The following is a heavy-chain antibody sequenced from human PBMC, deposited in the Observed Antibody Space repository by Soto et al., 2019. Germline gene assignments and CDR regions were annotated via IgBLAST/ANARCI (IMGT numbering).Heavy chain of an antibody. J-gene: IGHJ4*02. D-gene: IGHD3-22*01. CDR2: IYYSGST. CDR1: GGSISSSSYY. V-gene: IGHV4-39*01. CDR3: MLGSGWKDFDY. Sequence: SETLSLTCTVPGGSISSSSYYWGWIRQPPGKGLEWIGSIYYSGSTYYNPSLKSRVTISVDTSKNQFSLKLSSVTAADTAVYYCMLGSGWKDFDYWGQGTLVTVSS.